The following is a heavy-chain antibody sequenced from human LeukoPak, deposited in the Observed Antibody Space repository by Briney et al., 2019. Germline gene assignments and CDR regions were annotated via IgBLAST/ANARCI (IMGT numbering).Heavy chain of an antibody. CDR1: GVTLSSYG. D-gene: IGHD3-3*01. CDR2: ISYDGSNK. J-gene: IGHJ4*02. CDR3: AKDTAYYDFWSGYYLY. V-gene: IGHV3-30*18. Sequence: GRSLRLSCAASGVTLSSYGMHWVRQAPGKGLEWVSVISYDGSNKYYADSVKGRFTISRDNSKNTLYLQMNSLRAEDTAVYYCAKDTAYYDFWSGYYLYWGQGTLVTVSS.